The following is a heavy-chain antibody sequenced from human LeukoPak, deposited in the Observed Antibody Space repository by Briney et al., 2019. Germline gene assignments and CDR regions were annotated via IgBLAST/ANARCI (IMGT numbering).Heavy chain of an antibody. Sequence: GASVKVSCKASGYTFTTYAMNWVRQAPGQGLEWMGWINTNTGNPTYAQGFTGRFVFSLDTSVSTAYLQISSLKAEDTAVYYCARGTVSFECSSTSCYVRGGYFDYWGQGTLSPSPQ. CDR3: ARGTVSFECSSTSCYVRGGYFDY. J-gene: IGHJ4*02. D-gene: IGHD2-2*01. CDR2: INTNTGNP. CDR1: GYTFTTYA. V-gene: IGHV7-4-1*02.